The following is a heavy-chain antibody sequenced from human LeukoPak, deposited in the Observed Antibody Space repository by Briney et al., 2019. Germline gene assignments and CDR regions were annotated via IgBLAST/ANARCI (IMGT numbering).Heavy chain of an antibody. J-gene: IGHJ4*02. V-gene: IGHV1-69*05. CDR2: IIPIFGTA. CDR1: GGTFSSYA. Sequence: ASVKVSCKASGGTFSSYAISWVRRAPGQGLEWMGGIIPIFGTANYAQKFQGRVTITTDESTSTAYMELSSLRSEDTAVYYCASGSIAVAGSDYWGQGTLVTVSS. D-gene: IGHD6-19*01. CDR3: ASGSIAVAGSDY.